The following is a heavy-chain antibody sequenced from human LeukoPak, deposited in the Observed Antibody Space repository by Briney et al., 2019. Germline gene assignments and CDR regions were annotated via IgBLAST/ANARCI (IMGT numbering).Heavy chain of an antibody. D-gene: IGHD3-22*01. J-gene: IGHJ4*02. CDR2: FDSDGTST. Sequence: GGSLRLSCAVSGFTVSSCCMHWVRQAPGKELVWVSRFDSDGTSTSYADSVKGRFTISRDNSKNTVYLQMNSLRAEDTAVYYCARGSSGYYYSLLGYWGQGTLVTVSS. CDR1: GFTVSSCC. CDR3: ARGSSGYYYSLLGY. V-gene: IGHV3-74*01.